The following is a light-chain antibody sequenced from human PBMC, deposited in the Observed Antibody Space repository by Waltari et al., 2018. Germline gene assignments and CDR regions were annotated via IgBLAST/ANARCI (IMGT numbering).Light chain of an antibody. J-gene: IGLJ2*01. CDR3: FSTDNSGNWL. CDR1: ALPKKY. Sequence: SYELTHPSSVSVSPGQTAMITCSGDALPKKYAYWYQQTSGQAPVLVIYEDTKRTPGFPESCSGFSSGTTATLTISGAQVGDDGDYYCFSTDNSGNWLFGGGTKLTVL. CDR2: EDT. V-gene: IGLV3-10*01.